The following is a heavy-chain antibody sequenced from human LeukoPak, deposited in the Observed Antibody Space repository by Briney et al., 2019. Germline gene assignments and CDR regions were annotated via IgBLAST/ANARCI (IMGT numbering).Heavy chain of an antibody. CDR2: ISGSDGRL. J-gene: IGHJ4*02. D-gene: IGHD6-13*01. Sequence: HPGGSLRLSCAASGFTFSNYAMSWVRQAPGKGLEWVSAISGSDGRLFYADSVKGRFTISRDNSKNTVFLQMNSLRAEDTALYYCASASSSWPSYWGQGTLVTVSS. CDR3: ASASSSWPSY. V-gene: IGHV3-23*01. CDR1: GFTFSNYA.